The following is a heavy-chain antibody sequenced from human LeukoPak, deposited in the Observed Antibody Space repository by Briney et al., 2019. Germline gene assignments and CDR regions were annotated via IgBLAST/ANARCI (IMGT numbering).Heavy chain of an antibody. CDR3: AKDDGTYYYDPVTPGLFDY. V-gene: IGHV3-30*18. CDR2: ISYDGSNK. D-gene: IGHD3-22*01. Sequence: GGSLRLSCAASGFTFSSYAMSWVRQAPGKGLEWVAVISYDGSNKYYADSVKGRFTISRDNSKNTLYLQMNSLRAEDTAVYYCAKDDGTYYYDPVTPGLFDYWGQGTLVTVSS. CDR1: GFTFSSYA. J-gene: IGHJ4*02.